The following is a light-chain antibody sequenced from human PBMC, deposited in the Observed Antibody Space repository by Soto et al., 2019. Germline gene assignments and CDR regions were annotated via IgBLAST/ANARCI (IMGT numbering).Light chain of an antibody. J-gene: IGKJ2*02. CDR3: EQYDAYPWT. V-gene: IGKV1-5*03. CDR2: KAS. Sequence: DIQMTQSPSTLSASVGDRVTITCRASQSVGSWLAWYQQKPGKAPKYLIYKASILESGVPSRFSGRGSGTGFTLTISSLQPDDFEPYYCEQYDAYPWTFGQGTKLDFK. CDR1: QSVGSW.